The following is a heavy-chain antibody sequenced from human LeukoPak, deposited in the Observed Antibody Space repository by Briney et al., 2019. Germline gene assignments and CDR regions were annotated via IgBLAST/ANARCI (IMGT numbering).Heavy chain of an antibody. Sequence: SETLSLTCAVSGYSISSGYYWGWIRQPPGKGLEWIGSIYHSGSTYYNPSLKSRVTISVDTSKNQFSLKLSSVTAADTAVYFCARRAYCGGDCYSPFDYWVQGTLVTVSS. V-gene: IGHV4-38-2*01. D-gene: IGHD2-21*01. CDR2: IYHSGST. J-gene: IGHJ4*02. CDR3: ARRAYCGGDCYSPFDY. CDR1: GYSISSGYY.